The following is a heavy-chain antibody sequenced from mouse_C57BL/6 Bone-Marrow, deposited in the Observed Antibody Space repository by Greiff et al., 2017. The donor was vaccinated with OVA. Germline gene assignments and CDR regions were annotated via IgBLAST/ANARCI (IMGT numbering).Heavy chain of an antibody. J-gene: IGHJ3*01. D-gene: IGHD1-1*02. V-gene: IGHV5-6*01. Sequence: EVKLMESGGDLVKPGGSLKLSCAASGFTFSSYGMSWVRQTPDKRLEWVATISSGGSYTYYPDSVKGRFTISRDNAKNTLYLQMSSLKSEDTAMYYCARLYYSSAYWGQGTLVTVSA. CDR2: ISSGGSYT. CDR3: ARLYYSSAY. CDR1: GFTFSSYG.